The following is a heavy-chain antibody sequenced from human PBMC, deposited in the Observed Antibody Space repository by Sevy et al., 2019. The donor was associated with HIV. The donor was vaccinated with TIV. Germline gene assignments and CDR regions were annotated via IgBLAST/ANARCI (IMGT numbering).Heavy chain of an antibody. Sequence: GGSLRLSCAASGFTFSSYAMSWVRQAPGKGLEWVSAISGSGGSTYYADSVKGRFTISIDNSKKTLYLQMNSLRAEDTAVYYCAKVTIVVVINPYFDYWGQGTLVTVSS. CDR1: GFTFSSYA. V-gene: IGHV3-23*01. CDR3: AKVTIVVVINPYFDY. D-gene: IGHD3-22*01. J-gene: IGHJ4*02. CDR2: ISGSGGST.